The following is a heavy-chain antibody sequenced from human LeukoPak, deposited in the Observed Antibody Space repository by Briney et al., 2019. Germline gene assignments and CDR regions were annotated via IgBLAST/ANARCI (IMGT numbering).Heavy chain of an antibody. D-gene: IGHD3-22*01. CDR1: GGTFSSYA. V-gene: IGHV1-69*05. CDR2: IIPIFGTA. J-gene: IGHJ4*02. CDR3: ARDYYYDSSGSFDY. Sequence: SVKVSCKASGGTFSSYAISWVRQAPGQGLEWMGGIIPIFGTANYAQKFQGRVTITTDESTSTAYMELSRLRSDDTAVYYCARDYYYDSSGSFDYWGQGTLVTVSS.